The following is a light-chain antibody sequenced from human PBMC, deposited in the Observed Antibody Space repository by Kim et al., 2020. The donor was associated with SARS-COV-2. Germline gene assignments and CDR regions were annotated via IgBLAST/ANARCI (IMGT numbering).Light chain of an antibody. V-gene: IGLV2-23*01. Sequence: QSITTSCIGTSSDVGTYPLVSWYQPLPGKAPKVIIHQDTKRPSGVSARFSGSKSGNTASLTISGLQSEDEADYYCCSYAGTITYWLFGGGTQLTVL. CDR3: CSYAGTITYWL. CDR2: QDT. CDR1: SSDVGTYPL. J-gene: IGLJ2*01.